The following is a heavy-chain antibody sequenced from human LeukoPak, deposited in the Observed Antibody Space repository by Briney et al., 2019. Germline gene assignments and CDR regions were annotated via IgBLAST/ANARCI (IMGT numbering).Heavy chain of an antibody. D-gene: IGHD2-2*01. CDR1: GGSISSGDYY. CDR3: ARAPRGYQLLVY. Sequence: PSQTLSLTCTVSGGSISSGDYYWSWIRQPPGKGLEWIGHIYYSGSTYYNPSLKSRVTISVDTSKNQFSLKLSSVTAADTAVYYCARAPRGYQLLVYWGQGTLVTVSS. J-gene: IGHJ4*02. V-gene: IGHV4-30-4*01. CDR2: IYYSGST.